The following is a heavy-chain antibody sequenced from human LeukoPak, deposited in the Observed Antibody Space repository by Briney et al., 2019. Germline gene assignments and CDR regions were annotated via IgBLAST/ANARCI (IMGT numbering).Heavy chain of an antibody. CDR1: GFTSGSSA. V-gene: IGHV3-23*01. Sequence: GGSLRLSCAPSGFTSGSSALGWVRQPPGKGLEWVSSISGSGSYTYYADSVKGRFTISRDNSKNTVYLQMSSLRDEDTAIYYCATRSFYYGMDVWGQGTTVTVSS. J-gene: IGHJ6*02. CDR3: ATRSFYYGMDV. CDR2: ISGSGSYT.